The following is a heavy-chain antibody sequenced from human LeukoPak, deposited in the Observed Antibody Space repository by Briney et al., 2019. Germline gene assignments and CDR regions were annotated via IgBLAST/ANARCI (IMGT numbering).Heavy chain of an antibody. D-gene: IGHD4-17*01. V-gene: IGHV3-30-3*01. Sequence: PGGSLRLSCVASGFTFSSYAMHWVRQAPGKGLEWVAAISYDGSNKYYADSVKGRFTISRDNSKNTLFLQMNSLRAEDTAVYYCARDSLEVTTSGWFDYWGQGTLVTVSS. J-gene: IGHJ4*02. CDR2: ISYDGSNK. CDR1: GFTFSSYA. CDR3: ARDSLEVTTSGWFDY.